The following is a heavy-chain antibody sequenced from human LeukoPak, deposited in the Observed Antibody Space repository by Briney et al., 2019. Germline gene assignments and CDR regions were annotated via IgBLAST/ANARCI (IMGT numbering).Heavy chain of an antibody. J-gene: IGHJ4*02. V-gene: IGHV5-51*01. CDR3: ARPAYCSSTSCAFDY. CDR2: IYPGDSDT. Sequence: GESLKISCKGSGYSFNTYWIGWVRQMPGKGLEWMGIIYPGDSDTKYSPSFQGQVTISADKSISTAYLQWSSLKASDTAMYYCARPAYCSSTSCAFDYWGQGTLVTVSS. D-gene: IGHD2-2*01. CDR1: GYSFNTYW.